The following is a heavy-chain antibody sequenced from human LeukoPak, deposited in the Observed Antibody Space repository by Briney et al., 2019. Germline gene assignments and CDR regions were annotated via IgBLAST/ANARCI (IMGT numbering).Heavy chain of an antibody. J-gene: IGHJ4*02. V-gene: IGHV4-34*01. D-gene: IGHD1-26*01. CDR3: ARDAVGATRRDYFDY. Sequence: SETLSLTCAVYGGSFSGYYWSWIRQPPGKGLEWIGEINHSGSTNYNPSLKSRVTISVDTSKNQFSLKLSSVTAADTAVYYCARDAVGATRRDYFDYWGQGTLVTVSS. CDR1: GGSFSGYY. CDR2: INHSGST.